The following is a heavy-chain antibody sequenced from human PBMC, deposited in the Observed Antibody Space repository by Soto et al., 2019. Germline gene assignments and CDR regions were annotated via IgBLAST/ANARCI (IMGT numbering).Heavy chain of an antibody. J-gene: IGHJ6*02. CDR1: GFTFSGSS. V-gene: IGHV3-73*01. CDR3: GMATAMGPYGIDV. D-gene: IGHD5-18*01. Sequence: EVQLVESGGGVVQPGGSLKLSCAASGFTFSGSSMHWVRQAPGKGLEWVGRIRSKGDSYATAYAASGEVRFTISRDDSKNTAYLELASLETEATAVYYCGMATAMGPYGIDVWGQGTTVTVSS. CDR2: IRSKGDSYAT.